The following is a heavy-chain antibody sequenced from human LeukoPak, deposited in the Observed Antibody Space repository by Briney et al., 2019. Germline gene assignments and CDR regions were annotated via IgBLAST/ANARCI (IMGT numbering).Heavy chain of an antibody. CDR2: IYYRGST. CDR1: GDSISRTYYY. V-gene: IGHV4-39*01. CDR3: ARHARVAATGLDS. Sequence: SETLSLTCTVSGDSISRTYYYWGWIRQPPGKGLEWIGTIYYRGSTYYNPSLKSRVTISGDTSKNQISLKVTSMTAADTAVYYCARHARVAATGLDSWGQGTLVTVSS. D-gene: IGHD6-13*01. J-gene: IGHJ4*02.